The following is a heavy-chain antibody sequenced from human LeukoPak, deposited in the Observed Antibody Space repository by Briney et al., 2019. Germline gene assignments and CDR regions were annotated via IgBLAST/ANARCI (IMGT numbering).Heavy chain of an antibody. J-gene: IGHJ4*02. V-gene: IGHV4-30-4*08. CDR2: IYYSGST. CDR3: ARAGYYYDSSGYR. CDR1: GGSISSGDYY. D-gene: IGHD3-22*01. Sequence: SETLSLTCTVSGGSISSGDYYWSWIRQPPGKGLEWIGYIYYSGSTYYNPSLKSRVTISVDTSKNQFSLKLSSVTAADTAMYYCARAGYYYDSSGYRWGQGTLVTVSS.